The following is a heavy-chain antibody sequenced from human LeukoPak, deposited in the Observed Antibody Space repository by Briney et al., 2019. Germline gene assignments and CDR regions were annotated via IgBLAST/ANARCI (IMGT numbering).Heavy chain of an antibody. Sequence: GASVKVSCKASGYTFINYAMHWVRQAPGQRLEWMGWINAGNGNTKYSQKFQGRVTITRDTSASTAYMELSSLRSEDTAVYFCARGSLASSGWYILDYWGQGTLVTVSS. CDR2: INAGNGNT. CDR1: GYTFINYA. D-gene: IGHD6-19*01. V-gene: IGHV1-3*01. J-gene: IGHJ4*02. CDR3: ARGSLASSGWYILDY.